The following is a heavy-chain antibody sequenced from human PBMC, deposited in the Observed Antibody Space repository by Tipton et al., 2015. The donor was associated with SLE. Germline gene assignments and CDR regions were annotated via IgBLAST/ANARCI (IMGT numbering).Heavy chain of an antibody. CDR2: SFIGGTT. Sequence: SLRLSCAASGFTVSHNYMNWVRQAPGKGLEWVSVSFIGGTTYYSDSVKGRFTISRDNSKNTLSLQLNTLRADDTAIYYCAKDRYCGGGTCFASYFDLWGQGTPVTVSS. J-gene: IGHJ4*02. D-gene: IGHD2-21*01. CDR1: GFTVSHNY. V-gene: IGHV3-53*01. CDR3: AKDRYCGGGTCFASYFDL.